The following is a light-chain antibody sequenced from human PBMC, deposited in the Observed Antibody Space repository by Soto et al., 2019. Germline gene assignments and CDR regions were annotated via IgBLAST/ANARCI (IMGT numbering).Light chain of an antibody. V-gene: IGKV3D-20*02. J-gene: IGKJ2*02. CDR1: QTVNSDY. CDR3: QQRSNWPQCT. CDR2: ATS. Sequence: EIVLTQSPGTLSLSPGETATLSCRASQTVNSDYLAWFQQRPGQAPRLLIFATSRRATDIPDRFSGSGSGTDFTLAISRLEPEDFAVYYCQQRSNWPQCTFGQGTKVDIK.